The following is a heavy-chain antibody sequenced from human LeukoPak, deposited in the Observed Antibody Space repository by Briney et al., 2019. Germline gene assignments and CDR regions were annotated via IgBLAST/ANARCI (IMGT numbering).Heavy chain of an antibody. V-gene: IGHV3-15*01. Sequence: GGSLRLSCAASGFTFSHAWMSWVRQAPGKGLEWVGRIKSKTDGGTTDYAAPVKGRFTISRDDSKNTLYLQMNSLKTEDTAVYYCTTGIVVVTATSASDYSGQGTLVTVSS. CDR1: GFTFSHAW. J-gene: IGHJ4*02. CDR2: IKSKTDGGTT. CDR3: TTGIVVVTATSASDY. D-gene: IGHD2-2*01.